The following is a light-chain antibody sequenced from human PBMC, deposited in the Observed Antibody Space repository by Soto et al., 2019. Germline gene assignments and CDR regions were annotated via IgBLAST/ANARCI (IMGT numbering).Light chain of an antibody. V-gene: IGKV3-20*01. CDR1: QSVSSY. CDR2: DAS. J-gene: IGKJ1*01. Sequence: EIVLTQSPATLSLSPGERATLSCRASQSVSSYLAWYQQKPGQAPRLLIYDASSRATGIPDRFSGSASGTDFTLTISRLEPEDLGVYYCQQYGYSPPWTFGQGTKVDIK. CDR3: QQYGYSPPWT.